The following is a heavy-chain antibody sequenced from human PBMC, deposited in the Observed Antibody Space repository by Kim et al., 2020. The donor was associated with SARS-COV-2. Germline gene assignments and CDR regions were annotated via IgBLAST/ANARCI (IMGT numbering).Heavy chain of an antibody. D-gene: IGHD5-18*01. CDR3: ARGIPYFDY. Sequence: GSNKYYADSVKGRFTISRDNSKNTLYLQMNSLRAEDTAVYYCARGIPYFDYWGQGTLVTVSS. J-gene: IGHJ4*02. V-gene: IGHV3-30-3*01. CDR2: GSNK.